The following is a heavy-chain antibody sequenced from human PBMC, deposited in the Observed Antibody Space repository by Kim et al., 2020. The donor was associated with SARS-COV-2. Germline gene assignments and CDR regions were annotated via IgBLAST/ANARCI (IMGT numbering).Heavy chain of an antibody. CDR2: IYYSGST. CDR1: GGSISSGDYY. Sequence: SETLSLTCTVSGGSISSGDYYWSWIRQPPGKGLEWIGYIYYSGSTYYNPSLKSRVTISVDTSKNQFSLKLSSVTAADTAVYYCARDLGKDCSGGSCYWYGMDVWGQGTTVTVSS. J-gene: IGHJ6*02. D-gene: IGHD2-15*01. V-gene: IGHV4-30-4*01. CDR3: ARDLGKDCSGGSCYWYGMDV.